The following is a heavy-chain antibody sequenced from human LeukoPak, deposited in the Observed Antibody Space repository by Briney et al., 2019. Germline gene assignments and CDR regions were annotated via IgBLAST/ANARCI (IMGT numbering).Heavy chain of an antibody. Sequence: ASVKVSCKASGYTFTSHGISWVRQAPGQGLEWTGWISAYNGNTNYAQKLQGRVTMTTDTSTSTAYMELRSLRSDDTAVYYCARAVGAIDWFDPWGQGTLVTVSS. CDR1: GYTFTSHG. CDR2: ISAYNGNT. D-gene: IGHD1-26*01. V-gene: IGHV1-18*01. CDR3: ARAVGAIDWFDP. J-gene: IGHJ5*02.